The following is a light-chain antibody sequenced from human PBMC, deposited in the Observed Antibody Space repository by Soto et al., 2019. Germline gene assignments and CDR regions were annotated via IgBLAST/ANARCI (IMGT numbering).Light chain of an antibody. CDR3: QQSYSAPFT. J-gene: IGKJ3*01. Sequence: QMTQSPSSLSASVGDRVTITCRASQSISSYLNWYQQNPGKAPKLLIYAASSLQSGVPSRFSGSGSGTDFTLTISSLQPGDFATYYCQQSYSAPFTFGPGTKVDIK. CDR1: QSISSY. CDR2: AAS. V-gene: IGKV1-39*01.